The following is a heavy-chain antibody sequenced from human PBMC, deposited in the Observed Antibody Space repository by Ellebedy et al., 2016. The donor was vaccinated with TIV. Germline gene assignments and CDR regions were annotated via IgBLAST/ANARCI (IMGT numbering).Heavy chain of an antibody. Sequence: GGSLRLSCAASGFAFTDYAMSWVRQAPGKGLEWVSTVVGSSGSTYYADSVQGRFTVSRDNPKSTLYLQMNSLRVEDTAVYYCAKDVSVGTTQSFYAMDVWGQGTTVTVSS. CDR2: VVGSSGST. J-gene: IGHJ6*02. CDR1: GFAFTDYA. V-gene: IGHV3-23*01. D-gene: IGHD1/OR15-1a*01. CDR3: AKDVSVGTTQSFYAMDV.